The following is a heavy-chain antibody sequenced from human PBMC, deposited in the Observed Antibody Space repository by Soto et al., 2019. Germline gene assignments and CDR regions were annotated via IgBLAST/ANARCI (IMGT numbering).Heavy chain of an antibody. D-gene: IGHD3-10*01. J-gene: IGHJ4*02. CDR1: GFTFSSYA. CDR3: ARVPLLLWFGEPLYYFDY. CDR2: ISYDGSNK. Sequence: GGSLRLSCAASGFTFSSYAMHWVRQAPGKGLEWVAVISYDGSNKYYADSVKGRFTISRDNSKNTLYLQMNSLRAEDTAVYYCARVPLLLWFGEPLYYFDYWGQGTLVTVSS. V-gene: IGHV3-30-3*01.